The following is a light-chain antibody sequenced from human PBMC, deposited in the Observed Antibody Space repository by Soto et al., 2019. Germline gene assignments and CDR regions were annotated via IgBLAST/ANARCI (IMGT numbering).Light chain of an antibody. V-gene: IGLV2-23*01. CDR2: EGS. Sequence: QSVLTQPASVSGSPGQSITISCTGTSSDVGSYNLVSWYQQHPGKAPKLMIYEGSKRPSGVSNRFSGSKSGNAASLTISGRQAEDEADYYCCSYAGSSTNYVFGTGTKVTVL. J-gene: IGLJ1*01. CDR1: SSDVGSYNL. CDR3: CSYAGSSTNYV.